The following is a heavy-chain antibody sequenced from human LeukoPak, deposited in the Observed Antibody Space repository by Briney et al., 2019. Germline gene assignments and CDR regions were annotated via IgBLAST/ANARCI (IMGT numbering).Heavy chain of an antibody. D-gene: IGHD4-17*01. CDR2: ISGSGGST. J-gene: IGHJ6*02. CDR1: GFTFSSYA. V-gene: IGHV3-23*01. Sequence: GGSLRLSCAASGFTFSSYAMSWVRQAPGKGLEWVSAISGSGGSTYYADSVKGRFTISRDNSKNTLYLQMNSLGAEDTAVYYCAKLPTVTHYYYGMDVWGQGTTVTVSS. CDR3: AKLPTVTHYYYGMDV.